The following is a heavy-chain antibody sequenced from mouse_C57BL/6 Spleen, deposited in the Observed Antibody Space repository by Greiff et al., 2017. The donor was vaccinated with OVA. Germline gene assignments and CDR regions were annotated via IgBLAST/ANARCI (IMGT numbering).Heavy chain of an antibody. Sequence: QVQLQQSGPGLVQPSQSLSITCTVSGFSLTSYGVHWVRQSPGKGLEWLGVIWRGGSTDYNAAFISRLSISKDNSKSQVFFKMNSLQADDTAIYYCARNFDDYDWFAYWGQGTLVTVSA. CDR3: ARNFDDYDWFAY. J-gene: IGHJ3*01. CDR1: GFSLTSYG. CDR2: IWRGGST. D-gene: IGHD2-4*01. V-gene: IGHV2-2*01.